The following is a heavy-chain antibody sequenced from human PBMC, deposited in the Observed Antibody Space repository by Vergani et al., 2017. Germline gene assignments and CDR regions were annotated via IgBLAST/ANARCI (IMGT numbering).Heavy chain of an antibody. CDR3: ARGRSSSGGYFDY. D-gene: IGHD6-13*01. V-gene: IGHV4-30-4*08. Sequence: QVQLQESGPGLVKPSQTLSLTCTVSGGSISSGDYYWSWIRQPPGKGLEWIGYIHYSGSTYYNPSLKSRVTISVDTSKNQFSLKLSSVTAADTAVYYCARGRSSSGGYFDYWGQGTLVTVSS. CDR2: IHYSGST. CDR1: GGSISSGDYY. J-gene: IGHJ4*02.